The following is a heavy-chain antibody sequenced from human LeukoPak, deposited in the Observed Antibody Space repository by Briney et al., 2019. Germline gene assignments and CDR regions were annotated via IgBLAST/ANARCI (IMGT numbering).Heavy chain of an antibody. Sequence: SETLSLTCTVSGGSISGSYWSWIRQPPGKGLEWIGYIFYTGDNNYNPSLKTRATVSMDTSKNQFSLKMTSVTAADTAVYYCARGLARRYDSPRGAFDIWGQGTMVTVSS. V-gene: IGHV4-59*08. CDR1: GGSISGSY. CDR2: IFYTGDN. J-gene: IGHJ3*02. D-gene: IGHD3-22*01. CDR3: ARGLARRYDSPRGAFDI.